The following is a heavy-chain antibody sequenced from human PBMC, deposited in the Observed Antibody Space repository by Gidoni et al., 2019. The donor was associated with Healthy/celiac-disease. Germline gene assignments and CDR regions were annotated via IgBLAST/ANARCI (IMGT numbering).Heavy chain of an antibody. V-gene: IGHV4-31*03. CDR2: IYYRGST. Sequence: QVQLQESGPGLWKPSKTLSLTCTVSGGSISRGCYSWSWIRQHPGKGLEWIGYIYYRGSTYSNPSLQSRVTISVDTSKNQFSLKLSSVTAAYTAVYYCARTSVVVTAIPSVVGAFDILGQGTMVTVSS. J-gene: IGHJ3*02. CDR1: GGSISRGCYS. CDR3: ARTSVVVTAIPSVVGAFDI. D-gene: IGHD2-21*02.